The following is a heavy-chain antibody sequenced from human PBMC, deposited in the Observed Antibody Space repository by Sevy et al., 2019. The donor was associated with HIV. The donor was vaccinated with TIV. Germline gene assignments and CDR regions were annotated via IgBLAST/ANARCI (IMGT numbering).Heavy chain of an antibody. D-gene: IGHD3-3*01. CDR2: IDTSGGT. J-gene: IGHJ4*02. CDR1: GGSISSHY. Sequence: SEILSLTCSVSGGSISSHYWSWIRQPAGEGLEWIGRIDTSGGTNYNPSLKTRVTMSRDTSKNQFSLRLSSVTAADTAVYYCARYNFWTGHYDYFDYWGPGALVTVSS. CDR3: ARYNFWTGHYDYFDY. V-gene: IGHV4-4*07.